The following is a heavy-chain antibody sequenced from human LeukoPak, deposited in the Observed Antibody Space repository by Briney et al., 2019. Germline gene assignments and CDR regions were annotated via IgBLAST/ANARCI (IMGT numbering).Heavy chain of an antibody. CDR3: ARDQGYYDFWSGYLAPYYYYGMDV. CDR2: IYHSGST. D-gene: IGHD3-3*01. J-gene: IGHJ6*02. V-gene: IGHV4-4*02. CDR1: GGSISSSNW. Sequence: SETLSLTCAVSGGSISSSNWWSWVRQPPGKGLEWIGKIYHSGSTNYNPSLKSRVTISVDTSKNQFSLKLSSVTAADTAVYYCARDQGYYDFWSGYLAPYYYYGMDVWGQGTTVTVSS.